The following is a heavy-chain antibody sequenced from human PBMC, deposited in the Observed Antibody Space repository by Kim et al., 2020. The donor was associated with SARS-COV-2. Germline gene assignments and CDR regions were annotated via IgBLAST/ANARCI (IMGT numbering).Heavy chain of an antibody. CDR3: ARQKGYSYGYQGVLSGMDV. J-gene: IGHJ6*02. CDR2: IYPGDSDT. CDR1: GYSFASYW. V-gene: IGHV5-51*01. D-gene: IGHD5-18*01. Sequence: GESLKISCKGSGYSFASYWIGWVRQMPGKGLEWMGIIYPGDSDTRYSPSFQGQVTISADKSISTAHLQWSSLKASDTAMYYCARQKGYSYGYQGVLSGMDVWGQGTTVTVSS.